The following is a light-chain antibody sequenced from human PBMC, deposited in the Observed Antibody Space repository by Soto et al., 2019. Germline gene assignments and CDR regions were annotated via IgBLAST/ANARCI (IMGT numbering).Light chain of an antibody. CDR1: QRVLLSSANKNY. CDR3: QQYYNNPLT. Sequence: IVMTQSPDSLAVSLCARATIHCKPSQRVLLSSANKNYLAWYQQKPGQPPKLLIYWASTRESGVPDRFSGSGSGTDFTLTISSLQAEDVAVYYCQQYYNNPLTFGGGTKVDIK. CDR2: WAS. V-gene: IGKV4-1*01. J-gene: IGKJ4*01.